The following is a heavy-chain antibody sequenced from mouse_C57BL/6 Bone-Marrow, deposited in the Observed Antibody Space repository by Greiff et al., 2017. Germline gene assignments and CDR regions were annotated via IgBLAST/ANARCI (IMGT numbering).Heavy chain of an antibody. Sequence: VQLQQSGAELARPGASVKLSCKASGYTFTSYGISWVKQRTGQGLEWIGEIYPRSGNTYYNEKFKGKATLTADKSSSTAYMELRSLTSEDSAVYFCARRVYYDYDGRYFDVWGTGTTVTVSS. J-gene: IGHJ1*03. CDR3: ARRVYYDYDGRYFDV. D-gene: IGHD2-4*01. V-gene: IGHV1-81*01. CDR1: GYTFTSYG. CDR2: IYPRSGNT.